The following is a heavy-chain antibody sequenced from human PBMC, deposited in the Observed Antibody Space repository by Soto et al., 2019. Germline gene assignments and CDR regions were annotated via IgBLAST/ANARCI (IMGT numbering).Heavy chain of an antibody. J-gene: IGHJ4*02. CDR1: GFKFRNYA. V-gene: IGHV3-23*01. D-gene: IGHD3-16*01. Sequence: LSGAASGFKFRNYAISWARQAPGKGLEWVSLPSGSGGGTYYAGSVKGRCTISRDTAKNTLYLHMESLRAEETAVYYCAKVRVGAAYDFGCWGQGT. CDR2: PSGSGGGT. CDR3: AKVRVGAAYDFGC.